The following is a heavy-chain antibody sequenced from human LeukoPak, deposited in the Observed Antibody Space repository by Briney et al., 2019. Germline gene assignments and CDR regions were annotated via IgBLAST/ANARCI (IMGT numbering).Heavy chain of an antibody. CDR2: INFGGPYT. CDR1: GFTFSDYY. V-gene: IGHV3-11*05. Sequence: GGSLRLSCAASGFTFSDYYMTWIRQAPGKGLEWISHINFGGPYTNYAASVKGRFTISRDNVNNSLYLHMNSLRAEDTAVYYCARGATLGYWGRGTLVTVSS. D-gene: IGHD7-27*01. J-gene: IGHJ4*02. CDR3: ARGATLGY.